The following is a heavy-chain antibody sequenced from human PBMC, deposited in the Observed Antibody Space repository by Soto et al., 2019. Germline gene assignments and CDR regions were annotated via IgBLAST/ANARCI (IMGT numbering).Heavy chain of an antibody. V-gene: IGHV1-69*01. D-gene: IGHD2-2*01. CDR1: GGTFSSYA. J-gene: IGHJ4*02. CDR3: ARDLWFSSQYHFDY. CDR2: IIPIFGTA. Sequence: QVQLVQSGAEVKKPGSSVKVSCKASGGTFSSYAISWVRQAPGQGLEWMGGIIPIFGTANYAQQFQGRVTSNEDESTSTDYVELRSLRSEDTAVYCCARDLWFSSQYHFDYLGQGTLVPVFS.